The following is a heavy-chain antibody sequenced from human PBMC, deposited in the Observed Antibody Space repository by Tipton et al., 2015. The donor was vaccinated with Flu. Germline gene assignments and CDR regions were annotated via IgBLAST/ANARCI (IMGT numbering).Heavy chain of an antibody. Sequence: TLSLTCTVFGGSISSYYWSWIRQPPGKGLEWIGYIYYSGSTNYNPSLKSRVTISVDTSKNQFSLKLSSVTAADTAVYYCARDNDSSGPHYFDYWGQGTLVTLSS. CDR2: IYYSGST. CDR1: GGSISSYY. V-gene: IGHV4-59*01. CDR3: ARDNDSSGPHYFDY. J-gene: IGHJ4*02. D-gene: IGHD3-22*01.